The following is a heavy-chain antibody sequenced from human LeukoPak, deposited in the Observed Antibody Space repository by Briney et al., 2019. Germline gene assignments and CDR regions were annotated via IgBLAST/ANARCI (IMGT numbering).Heavy chain of an antibody. CDR2: INPNNGGT. J-gene: IGHJ4*02. CDR1: GYTFSGYY. CDR3: ARDGAAVMVEFDF. V-gene: IGHV1-2*02. Sequence: ASVTVSCKTSGYTFSGYYMYWVRQAPGQGLECMGWINPNNGGTQYAQKFQGRVSMTRDTSISTVYMELTGLTSDDTAVYYCARDGAAVMVEFDFWGQGTLVTVSS. D-gene: IGHD6-25*01.